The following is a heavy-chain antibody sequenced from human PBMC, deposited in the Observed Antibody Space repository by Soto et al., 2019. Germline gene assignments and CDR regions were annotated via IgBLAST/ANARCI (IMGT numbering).Heavy chain of an antibody. Sequence: EVQLVESGGGLIQPGGSLRLSCAASGFTVSSNSMTWVRQAPGKGLEWVSVIYSGVRADYAASVKGRFTISRDYSKNTLYLQMNSLRAEDTAVYYCARASFYYYDSSGRSYYFDDWGQGTLVTVSS. CDR2: IYSGVRA. D-gene: IGHD3-22*01. CDR3: ARASFYYYDSSGRSYYFDD. V-gene: IGHV3-53*01. CDR1: GFTVSSNS. J-gene: IGHJ4*02.